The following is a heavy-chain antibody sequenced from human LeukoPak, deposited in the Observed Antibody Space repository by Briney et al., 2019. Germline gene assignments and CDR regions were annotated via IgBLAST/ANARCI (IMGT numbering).Heavy chain of an antibody. V-gene: IGHV4-39*07. CDR1: GGSISSSSYY. CDR3: AREFEAWDTGYTFDY. D-gene: IGHD6-13*01. Sequence: SSETLSLTCTVSGGSISSSSYYWGWIRQPPGKGLEWIGSIYYSGSTYYNPSLKTRVTISVDTSKNQFSLKLSSVTAADTAVYYCAREFEAWDTGYTFDYWGQGTLVTVSS. J-gene: IGHJ4*02. CDR2: IYYSGST.